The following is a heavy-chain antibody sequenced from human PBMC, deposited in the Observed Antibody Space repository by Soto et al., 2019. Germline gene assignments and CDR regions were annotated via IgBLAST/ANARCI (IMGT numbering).Heavy chain of an antibody. CDR2: IIPIFGTA. CDR1: GGTFSSYA. V-gene: IGHV1-69*13. CDR3: ATQPDSSGFGY. D-gene: IGHD3-22*01. J-gene: IGHJ4*02. Sequence: SVKVSCKASGGTFSSYAISWVRQAPGQGLEWMGGIIPIFGTANYAQKFQGRVTITADESTSTAYTELSSLRSEDTAVYYCATQPDSSGFGYWGQGTLVPVSS.